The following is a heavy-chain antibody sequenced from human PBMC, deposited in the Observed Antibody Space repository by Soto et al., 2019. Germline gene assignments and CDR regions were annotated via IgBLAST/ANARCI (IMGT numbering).Heavy chain of an antibody. CDR3: ATITRGWFDY. Sequence: QIHLVESGGGLVKPGGSLRLSCAASRFTFSDYYMNWIRQAPGKGLEWVSYISSSGNTTYYADSVKGRFTISRDNAKSLLFLHMDSLRAEETALYYCATITRGWFDYWGQGSLVTVSA. D-gene: IGHD1-20*01. CDR1: RFTFSDYY. V-gene: IGHV3-11*01. J-gene: IGHJ4*02. CDR2: ISSSGNTT.